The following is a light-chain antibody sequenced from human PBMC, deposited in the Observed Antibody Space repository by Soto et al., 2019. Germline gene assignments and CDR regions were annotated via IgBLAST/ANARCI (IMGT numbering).Light chain of an antibody. Sequence: IVLTQSPATLSLSPGERATLSCSASRSVSSYLGWYQQKPGQAPRLLIYDTSQRATGVPSRFSGSGSGTDFTLTISSLEPEDFAVYFCQQRSSWPPYTFGGGTKVEIK. V-gene: IGKV3-11*01. CDR3: QQRSSWPPYT. CDR2: DTS. CDR1: RSVSSY. J-gene: IGKJ4*01.